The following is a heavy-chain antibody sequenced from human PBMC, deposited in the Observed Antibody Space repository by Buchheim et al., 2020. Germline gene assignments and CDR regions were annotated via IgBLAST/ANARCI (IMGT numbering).Heavy chain of an antibody. CDR3: ARHLYSSSSSCFDP. CDR1: GDSISSGDYS. Sequence: QLQLQESGSGLVKPSQTLSLTCAVSGDSISSGDYSWTWVRQPPGKGLEWIGFIYQSGSTYYDPSLESRVTRSVDRSKNQFSLKLSSVTAADTAVYYCARHLYSSSSSCFDPWGQG. CDR2: IYQSGST. J-gene: IGHJ5*02. V-gene: IGHV4-30-2*01. D-gene: IGHD6-6*01.